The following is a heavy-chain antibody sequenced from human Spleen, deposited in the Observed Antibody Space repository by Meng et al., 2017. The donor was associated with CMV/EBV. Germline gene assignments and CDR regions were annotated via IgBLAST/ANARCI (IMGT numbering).Heavy chain of an antibody. CDR3: GKGLYSGRYFDAFET. Sequence: SLKISCAASGFNFDDHTMHWVREAPGKGLEWVSGISWNSGSIGYADSVKGRFTISRDNAKNSLYLQMNSLRVEDMALYYCGKGLYSGRYFDAFETWGQGTMVTVSS. CDR2: ISWNSGSI. CDR1: GFNFDDHT. D-gene: IGHD1-26*01. V-gene: IGHV3-9*03. J-gene: IGHJ3*02.